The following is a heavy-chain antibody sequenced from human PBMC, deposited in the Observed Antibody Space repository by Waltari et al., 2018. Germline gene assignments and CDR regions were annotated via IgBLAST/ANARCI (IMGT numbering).Heavy chain of an antibody. D-gene: IGHD2-15*01. J-gene: IGHJ4*02. CDR2: ISSSSSYI. V-gene: IGHV3-21*01. CDR3: ARERVVVAATPVDY. CDR1: GFTFSSYS. Sequence: EVQLVESGGGLVKPGGSLRLSCAASGFTFSSYSMNWVRQAPGKGLEWVSSISSSSSYIYYADSVKGRFTISRDNAKNSLYLQMNSLRAEDTAVYYCARERVVVAATPVDYWGQGTLVTVSS.